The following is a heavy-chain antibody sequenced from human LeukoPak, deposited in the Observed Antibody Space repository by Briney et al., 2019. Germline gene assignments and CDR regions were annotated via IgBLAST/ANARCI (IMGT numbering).Heavy chain of an antibody. CDR3: ARDPYLDCVWGSYRYTPGFDY. CDR2: ISSSSSTI. CDR1: GFTFSSYS. J-gene: IGHJ4*02. V-gene: IGHV3-48*01. D-gene: IGHD3-16*02. Sequence: GGSLRLSCAASGFTFSSYSMNWVRQAPGKGLEWVSYISSSSSTIYYADSVKGRFTISRDNAKNSLYLQMNSLRAEGTAVYYCARDPYLDCVWGSYRYTPGFDYWGQGTLVTVSS.